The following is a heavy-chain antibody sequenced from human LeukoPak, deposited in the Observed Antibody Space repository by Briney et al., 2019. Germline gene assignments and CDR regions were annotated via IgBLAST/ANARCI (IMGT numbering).Heavy chain of an antibody. V-gene: IGHV4-59*04. CDR2: SIYVYYSKDA. CDR3: ASDGN. CDR1: DASSSSHS. Sequence: SETLSLTCTVSDASSSSHSWGWFRQPPGKGLEWIGSIYVYYSKDAYYSPSLMSRVTISVDTSTNQFSLKLTSMTATDTAVYYCASDGNWGQGTLVTVSS. J-gene: IGHJ4*02.